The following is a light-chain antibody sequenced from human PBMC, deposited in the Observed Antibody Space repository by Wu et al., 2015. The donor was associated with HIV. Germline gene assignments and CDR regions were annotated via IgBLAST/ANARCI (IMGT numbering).Light chain of an antibody. V-gene: IGKV3-20*01. J-gene: IGKJ2*01. CDR1: QRVSTF. Sequence: DIVLTQSPATLSLSPGGRATLSCRASQRVSTFVAWYQHRPGQAPRLVIYGASNRATGIPDRFSGSGSGADFTLTISRLEPEDFAVYYCQQYVTSPPFNFGQGTKLEIK. CDR3: QQYVTSPPFN. CDR2: GAS.